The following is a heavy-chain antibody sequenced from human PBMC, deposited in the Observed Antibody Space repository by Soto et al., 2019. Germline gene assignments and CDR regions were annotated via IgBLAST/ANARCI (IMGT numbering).Heavy chain of an antibody. D-gene: IGHD2-15*01. CDR3: ARGMVVVAATYYYYYMDV. CDR2: VNPNSGNT. Sequence: ASVKVSCKASGYTFTSYDINWVRQATGQGLEWMGWVNPNSGNTGYAQKFQGRVTMTRNTSISTAYMELSSLRSEDTAVYYCARGMVVVAATYYYYYMDVWGKGTTVTVSS. V-gene: IGHV1-8*01. J-gene: IGHJ6*03. CDR1: GYTFTSYD.